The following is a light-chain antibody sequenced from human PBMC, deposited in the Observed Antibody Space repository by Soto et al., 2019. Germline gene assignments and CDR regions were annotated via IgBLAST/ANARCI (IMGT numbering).Light chain of an antibody. CDR3: QQRHMWPIT. Sequence: EIVLTQSPATLSLSLGERATLSCRASQGISNYLAWYQQKPGQAPRLLIYDASNGATGIPARFSGSGSGTDFTLTISSLEPEDSAVYYCQQRHMWPITFGQGTRLEIK. J-gene: IGKJ5*01. CDR1: QGISNY. CDR2: DAS. V-gene: IGKV3-11*01.